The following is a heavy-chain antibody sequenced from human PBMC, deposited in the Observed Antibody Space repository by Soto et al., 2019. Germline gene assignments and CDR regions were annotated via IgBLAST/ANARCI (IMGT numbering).Heavy chain of an antibody. CDR1: GGTFRTSA. CDR2: IMPVFPTA. V-gene: IGHV1-69*12. CDR3: ARDQDRQQLGGNYYYIMDV. J-gene: IGHJ6*01. D-gene: IGHD3-3*02. Sequence: QVQLVQSGAEVKKPGSSVKVSCKTSGGTFRTSAISWVRQAPGQGLEWMGGIMPVFPTADYAQKFQGRVTMTADESTSTAYMELSSLRCEDTAVYYCARDQDRQQLGGNYYYIMDVWGQGTTVTVSS.